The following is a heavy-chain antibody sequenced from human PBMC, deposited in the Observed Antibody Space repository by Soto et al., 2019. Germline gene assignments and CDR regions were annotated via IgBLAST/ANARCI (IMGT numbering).Heavy chain of an antibody. CDR2: ISGSGGST. CDR1: GFTFSSCA. V-gene: IGHV3-23*01. CDR3: TRTNCYDSSGCLDLAY. Sequence: VGSLRLSCAASGFTFSSCAMSWVRQAPGKGLEWVSAISGSGGSTYYADSVKGRFTISRDNSKNTLYLQMNSLRAEDTAVYYCTRTNCYDSSGCLDLAYWGQGSLVTCSS. J-gene: IGHJ4*02. D-gene: IGHD3-22*01.